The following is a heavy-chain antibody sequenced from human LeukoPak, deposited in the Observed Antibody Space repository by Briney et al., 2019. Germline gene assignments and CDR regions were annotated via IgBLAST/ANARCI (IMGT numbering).Heavy chain of an antibody. J-gene: IGHJ4*02. CDR2: IRRAIYGGTT. Sequence: PGRSLRLSCAASGFTFGDCAMTWVRQAPGKGLEWVGFIRRAIYGGTTEYAASVKGRFTISGDDSKTIVHLQMNSLKTEDTAVYYCSRAVSGYFGLYYFDSWGQGTLVTVSS. D-gene: IGHD3-10*01. CDR3: SRAVSGYFGLYYFDS. CDR1: GFTFGDCA. V-gene: IGHV3-49*04.